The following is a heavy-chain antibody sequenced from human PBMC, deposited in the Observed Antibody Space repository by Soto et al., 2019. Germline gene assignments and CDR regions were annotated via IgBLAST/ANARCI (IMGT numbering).Heavy chain of an antibody. V-gene: IGHV4-4*07. CDR1: GGSISKFY. CDR3: VRDGSKSLRDWFDP. CDR2: VYATGTT. Sequence: SETLSLTCNVSGGSISKFYWAWIRKTAGNGLEWMGRVYATGTTDYNPSLRSRVAMSVDISKKTFSLRLRSVTGADSGVYYCVRDGSKSLRDWFDPWGQGILVTGLL. J-gene: IGHJ5*02.